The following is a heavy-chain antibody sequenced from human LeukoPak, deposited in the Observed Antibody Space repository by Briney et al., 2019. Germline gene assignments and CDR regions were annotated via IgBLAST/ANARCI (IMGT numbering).Heavy chain of an antibody. CDR1: GFTFSTYA. CDR3: AKGHGDWAGNYFDF. D-gene: IGHD4-17*01. Sequence: PGGSLRLSCAASGFTFSTYAMNWVRQAPGKGLEWVSSINGGGGDIKYSDSRKGRFTSSRDNSKHTLYLQINSLRAEDTAIYYCAKGHGDWAGNYFDFWGQGTLVSVSS. CDR2: INGGGGDI. J-gene: IGHJ4*02. V-gene: IGHV3-23*01.